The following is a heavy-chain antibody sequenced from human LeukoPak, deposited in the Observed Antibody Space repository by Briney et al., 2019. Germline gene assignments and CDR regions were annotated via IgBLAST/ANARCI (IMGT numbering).Heavy chain of an antibody. J-gene: IGHJ4*02. D-gene: IGHD3-3*01. CDR1: GGSISSYY. V-gene: IGHV4-59*01. CDR2: IYYSGST. Sequence: SETLSLTCPVSGGSISSYYWSWIRQPPGKGLGWIGYIYYSGSTNYNPSLKSRVTISVDTSKNQFSLKLSSVTAADTAVYYCARLGRNYDFWSGYPYYFDYWGQGTLVTVSS. CDR3: ARLGRNYDFWSGYPYYFDY.